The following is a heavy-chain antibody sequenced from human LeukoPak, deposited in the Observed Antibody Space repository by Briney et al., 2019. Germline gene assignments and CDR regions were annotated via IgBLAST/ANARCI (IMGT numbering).Heavy chain of an antibody. CDR1: GGSISSYY. CDR2: IYYSGST. Sequence: SETLSLTCTVSGGSISSYYWSWIRQPPGKGLEWIGYIYYSGSTNYNPSLKSRVTISVGTSKNQFSLKLSSVTAADTAVYYCARYDSSGRTFDYWGQGTLVTVSS. J-gene: IGHJ4*02. D-gene: IGHD3-22*01. V-gene: IGHV4-59*01. CDR3: ARYDSSGRTFDY.